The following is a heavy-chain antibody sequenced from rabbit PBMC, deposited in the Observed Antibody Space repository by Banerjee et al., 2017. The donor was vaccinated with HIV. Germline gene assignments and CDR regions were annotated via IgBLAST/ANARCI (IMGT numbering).Heavy chain of an antibody. J-gene: IGHJ4*01. CDR3: ARDLGGKNDL. D-gene: IGHD5-1*01. V-gene: IGHV1S40*01. CDR2: INSVVHTT. CDR1: GFTLSENYA. Sequence: GFTLSENYAMCWVRQAPGKGLEWVGCINSVVHTTHYANWAKGRFTISKTSSTTVTLQKTSLTAADTATYFCARDLGGKNDLWGQGTLVTVS.